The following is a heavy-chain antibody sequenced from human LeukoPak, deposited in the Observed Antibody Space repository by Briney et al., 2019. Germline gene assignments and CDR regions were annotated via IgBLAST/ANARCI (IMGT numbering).Heavy chain of an antibody. J-gene: IGHJ4*02. CDR1: GGSISTYY. CDR2: IYHSGST. Sequence: SEPCPPCTVSGGSISTYYWNWIRQPPGKGLEWIGYIYHSGSTNYNPSLTSRVTISVDTSKNQFSLKLSSVTAADTAVYYCASDSRVIDYGGNGGGFDYWGQGTLVTVSS. V-gene: IGHV4-59*01. D-gene: IGHD4-23*01. CDR3: ASDSRVIDYGGNGGGFDY.